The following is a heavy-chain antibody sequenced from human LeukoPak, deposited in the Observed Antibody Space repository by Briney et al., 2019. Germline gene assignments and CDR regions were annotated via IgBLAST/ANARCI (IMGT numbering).Heavy chain of an antibody. CDR3: ARAYDSRGYSVSVAFDI. CDR2: IYYSGST. D-gene: IGHD3-22*01. J-gene: IGHJ3*02. V-gene: IGHV4-59*01. Sequence: PSETLSLTCTVSGGSISSYYWSWIRQPPGKGLEWIGYIYYSGSTNYNPSLKSRVTISVDTSKNQFSLKLSSVIAADTAVYYCARAYDSRGYSVSVAFDIWGQGTMVTVSS. CDR1: GGSISSYY.